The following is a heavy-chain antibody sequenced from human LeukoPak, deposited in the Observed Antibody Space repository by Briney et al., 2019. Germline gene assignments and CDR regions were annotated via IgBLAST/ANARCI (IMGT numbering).Heavy chain of an antibody. CDR2: ISSSGSTI. D-gene: IGHD6-6*01. CDR1: GFTFSDYY. CDR3: ARFSSSGPDDAFDI. V-gene: IGHV3-11*04. J-gene: IGHJ3*02. Sequence: GGSLRLSCAASGFTFSDYYMSWIRQAPGKGLEWVSYISSSGSTIYYADSVKGRFTISRDNAKNSLYLQMNSLRAEDTAVYYCARFSSSGPDDAFDIWGQGTMVTVSS.